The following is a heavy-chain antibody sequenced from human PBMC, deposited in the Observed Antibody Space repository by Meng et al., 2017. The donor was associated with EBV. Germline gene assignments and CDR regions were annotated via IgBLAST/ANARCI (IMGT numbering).Heavy chain of an antibody. J-gene: IGHJ4*02. V-gene: IGHV1-69*06. Sequence: QGQLVQCGVEVKKPGSAVKVSCKASGGTFSSYAISWVRQAPGQGLEWMGGIIPIFGTANYAQKFQGRVTITADKSTSTAYMELSSLRSEDTAVYYCARAEIAAAGRLDYWGQGTLVTVSS. D-gene: IGHD6-13*01. CDR3: ARAEIAAAGRLDY. CDR1: GGTFSSYA. CDR2: IIPIFGTA.